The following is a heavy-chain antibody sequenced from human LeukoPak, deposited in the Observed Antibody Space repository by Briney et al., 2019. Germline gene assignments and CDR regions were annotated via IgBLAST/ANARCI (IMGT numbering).Heavy chain of an antibody. D-gene: IGHD6-13*01. V-gene: IGHV3-23*01. CDR1: GFYFSSHA. J-gene: IGHJ4*02. CDR2: ITSGSGSNV. Sequence: PGGSLRLSCAASGFYFSSHAMSWVRQAPGKGLEWVSAITSGSGSNVYYADSLKGRFTISRDNSKNMLYLQMNSLRAEDTAVYYCARHGSWSFDYWGQGTLVTASA. CDR3: ARHGSWSFDY.